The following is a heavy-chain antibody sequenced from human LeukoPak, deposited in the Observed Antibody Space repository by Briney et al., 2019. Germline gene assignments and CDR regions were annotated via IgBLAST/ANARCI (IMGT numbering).Heavy chain of an antibody. CDR1: GFTFSSYG. CDR2: ISYDGSNK. D-gene: IGHD2-15*01. Sequence: QAGGSLRLSYAASGFTFSSYGMHWVRQAPGKGLEWVAVISYDGSNKYYADSVKGRFTISRDNSKNTLYLQMNSLRAEDTAVYYCAKGSGCSGGSCYFPQDAFDIWGQGTMVTVSS. CDR3: AKGSGCSGGSCYFPQDAFDI. J-gene: IGHJ3*02. V-gene: IGHV3-30*18.